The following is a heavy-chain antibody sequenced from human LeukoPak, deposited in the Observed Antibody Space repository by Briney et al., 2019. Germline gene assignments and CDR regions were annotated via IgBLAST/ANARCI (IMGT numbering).Heavy chain of an antibody. D-gene: IGHD3-22*01. CDR2: ISGSGGST. V-gene: IGHV3-23*01. J-gene: IGHJ3*02. Sequence: PGGSLRLSCAASGFTFSSYAMSWVRQAPGKGLEWVSAISGSGGSTYYADSVKGRFTISRDNSKNTLYLQMNSLRTEDTAVYFCARDGAEGDNSAFDMWGQGTVVTVSS. CDR1: GFTFSSYA. CDR3: ARDGAEGDNSAFDM.